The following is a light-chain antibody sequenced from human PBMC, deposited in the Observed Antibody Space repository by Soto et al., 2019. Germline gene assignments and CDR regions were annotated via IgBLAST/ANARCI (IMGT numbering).Light chain of an antibody. CDR2: GAS. Sequence: DIQLTQSPSSVSASVRDRVTITWRATQDIAGYLAWYHHKPGRTPELLIHGASRLQSAVPARFSGSGSGRDFTLRINSLQHEDFATYYCRQAHSFPITFGQGTRLEIK. J-gene: IGKJ5*01. V-gene: IGKV1D-12*01. CDR3: RQAHSFPIT. CDR1: QDIAGY.